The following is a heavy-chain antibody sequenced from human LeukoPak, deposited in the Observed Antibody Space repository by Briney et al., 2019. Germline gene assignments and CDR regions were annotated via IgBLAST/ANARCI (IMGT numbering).Heavy chain of an antibody. V-gene: IGHV4-4*07. J-gene: IGHJ4*02. Sequence: SSETLSLTCTVSGGSISFYYWTWIRQSAGKGLEWIGRIYAGGNTNYSPSLEKRATLSTDTSKNRFSLKLTSVTAANTAVNYCARDSRWFDFWSGYVDYWGQGILVTVSS. CDR2: IYAGGNT. CDR3: ARDSRWFDFWSGYVDY. D-gene: IGHD3-3*01. CDR1: GGSISFYY.